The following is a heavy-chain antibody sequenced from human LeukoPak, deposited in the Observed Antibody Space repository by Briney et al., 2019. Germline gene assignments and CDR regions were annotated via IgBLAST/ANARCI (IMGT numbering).Heavy chain of an antibody. Sequence: SETLSLTCTVSGGSISSYYWSWIRQPPGKGLEWIGYIYYSGSTNYNPSLKSRVTISVDTSKNQFSLKLSSVTAADTAVHYCARESGGINYYYYMDVWGKGTTVTVSS. J-gene: IGHJ6*03. V-gene: IGHV4-59*01. CDR1: GGSISSYY. CDR2: IYYSGST. D-gene: IGHD2-8*02. CDR3: ARESGGINYYYYMDV.